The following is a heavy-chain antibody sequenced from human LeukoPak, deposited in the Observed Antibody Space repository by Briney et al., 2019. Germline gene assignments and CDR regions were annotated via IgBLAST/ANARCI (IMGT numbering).Heavy chain of an antibody. J-gene: IGHJ4*02. Sequence: GGSLRLSCAASGFTFSSYGMHWARQAPGKGLEWVAFIRYDGSNKYYADSVKGRFTISRDNSKNTLYLQMNSLRAEDTAVYYCAKEGNSSWYYLDYWGQGTLVTVSS. CDR2: IRYDGSNK. D-gene: IGHD6-13*01. CDR1: GFTFSSYG. CDR3: AKEGNSSWYYLDY. V-gene: IGHV3-30*02.